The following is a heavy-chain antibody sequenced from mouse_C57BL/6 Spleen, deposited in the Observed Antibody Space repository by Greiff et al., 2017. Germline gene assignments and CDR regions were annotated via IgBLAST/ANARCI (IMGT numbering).Heavy chain of an antibody. Sequence: EVKLVESGAELVKPGASVKLSCTASGFNIKDYYMHWVKQRTEQGLEWIGRIGPEDGETKYAPKFQGKATITADTSSNTAYLQLSRLTSEDTAVYYCASVYYYGSYFDYWGQGTTLTVSS. CDR2: IGPEDGET. CDR3: ASVYYYGSYFDY. V-gene: IGHV14-2*01. J-gene: IGHJ2*01. CDR1: GFNIKDYY. D-gene: IGHD1-1*01.